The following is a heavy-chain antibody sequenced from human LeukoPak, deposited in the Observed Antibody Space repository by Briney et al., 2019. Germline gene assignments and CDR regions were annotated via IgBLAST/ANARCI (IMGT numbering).Heavy chain of an antibody. CDR2: VSGRDDST. V-gene: IGHV3-23*01. CDR1: GFTFSNYA. Sequence: GGPLRLSCAASGFTFSNYAMSWVRQAPGKGLEWVSAVSGRDDSTYYADSVKGRFTISRDTSKNTLYLQMNSLRAEDTAVYYCAKWGDYDILTGYYGPDYWGQGTLVTVSS. J-gene: IGHJ4*02. CDR3: AKWGDYDILTGYYGPDY. D-gene: IGHD3-9*01.